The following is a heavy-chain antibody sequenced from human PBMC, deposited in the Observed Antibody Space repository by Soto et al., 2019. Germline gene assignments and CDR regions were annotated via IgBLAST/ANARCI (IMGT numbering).Heavy chain of an antibody. V-gene: IGHV4-30-4*01. Sequence: QVQLQESGPGLVKPSQTLSLTCTVSGGSISSGDYYWSWVRQPPGKGLEWIGYIYYSGSTYYNPSLNSRVTISVDTSKNQFSLKLSSVTAADTAVYYCARDLPSRVYFDYWGQGTLVTVSS. CDR1: GGSISSGDYY. J-gene: IGHJ4*02. CDR3: ARDLPSRVYFDY. CDR2: IYYSGST.